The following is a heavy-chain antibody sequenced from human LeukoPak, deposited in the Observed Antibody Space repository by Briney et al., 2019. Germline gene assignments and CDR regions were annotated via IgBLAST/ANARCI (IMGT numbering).Heavy chain of an antibody. D-gene: IGHD3-10*01. CDR1: GFTFSSYS. CDR3: AKVWAHDGSGNPYWHFDL. V-gene: IGHV3-21*04. CDR2: ISSSSSYI. Sequence: GGSLRLSCAAPGFTFSSYSMNWVRQAPGKGLEWVSCISSSSSYIYYADSVKGRFTISGDNSKNTLYLQMNSLRAEDTAVYYCAKVWAHDGSGNPYWHFDLWGRGTLVTVSS. J-gene: IGHJ2*01.